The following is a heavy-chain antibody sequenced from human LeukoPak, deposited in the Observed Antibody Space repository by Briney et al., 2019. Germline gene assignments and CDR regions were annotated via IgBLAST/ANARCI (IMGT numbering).Heavy chain of an antibody. D-gene: IGHD3-10*01. CDR3: ARGSKLRGVITNWFDP. CDR2: ISYDGSSI. V-gene: IGHV3-30-3*01. CDR1: GFPFSDYA. J-gene: IGHJ5*02. Sequence: GRSLRLSCAGSGFPFSDYAINWARRAPGKGLEWVAIISYDGSSIYYADSVKGRFTISRDDSRNTLYLQMNSLRAEDTAVYYCARGSKLRGVITNWFDPWGQGTLVTVSS.